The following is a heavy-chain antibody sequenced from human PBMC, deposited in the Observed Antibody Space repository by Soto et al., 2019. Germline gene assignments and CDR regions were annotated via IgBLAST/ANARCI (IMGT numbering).Heavy chain of an antibody. J-gene: IGHJ5*02. D-gene: IGHD5-18*01. CDR1: GFTFSSYA. CDR3: AKARIQLWPITPTWFDP. CDR2: ISGSGGST. V-gene: IGHV3-23*01. Sequence: GESLKISCAASGFTFSSYAMSWVRQAPGKGLEWVSAISGSGGSTYYADSVKGRFTISRDNSKNTLYLQMNSLRAEDTAVYYCAKARIQLWPITPTWFDPWGQGTLVTVSS.